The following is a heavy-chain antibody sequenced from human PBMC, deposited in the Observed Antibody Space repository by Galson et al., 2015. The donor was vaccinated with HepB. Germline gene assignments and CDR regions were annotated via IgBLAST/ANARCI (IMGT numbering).Heavy chain of an antibody. CDR1: GFSFTRYV. CDR3: AKDGIMVANNPYHFHY. CDR2: ITSSGGNS. J-gene: IGHJ4*02. V-gene: IGHV3-23*01. Sequence: SLRLSCAASGFSFTRYVMTWVRQAPGKGLEWVSSITSSGGNSYYTDSVKGRFTVSRDNPKNTLLLQLNSLRAEDTAMYFCAKDGIMVANNPYHFHYWGQGTLVTVSS. D-gene: IGHD2-15*01.